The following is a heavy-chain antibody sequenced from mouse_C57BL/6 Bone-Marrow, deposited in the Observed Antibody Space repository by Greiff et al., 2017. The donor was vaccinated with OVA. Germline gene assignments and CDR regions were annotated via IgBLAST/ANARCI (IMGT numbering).Heavy chain of an antibody. CDR3: TRDGYYAMDY. J-gene: IGHJ4*01. D-gene: IGHD2-3*01. CDR2: ISSGGDYI. Sequence: EVQGVESGEGLVKPGGSLKLSCAASGFTFSSYAMSWVRQTPEQRLEWVAYISSGGDYISYADTVKGRFTISRDNARNTLYLQMSSLKSEDTAMYYCTRDGYYAMDYWGQGTSVTVSS. CDR1: GFTFSSYA. V-gene: IGHV5-9-1*02.